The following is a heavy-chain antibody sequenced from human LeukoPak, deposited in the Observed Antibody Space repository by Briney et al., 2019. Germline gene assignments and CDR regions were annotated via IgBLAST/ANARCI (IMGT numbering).Heavy chain of an antibody. D-gene: IGHD1/OR15-1a*01. CDR3: ERGTNIPGDAFDI. V-gene: IGHV4-31*03. Sequence: SQTLSLTCTVSGGSISSGGYYWSWIRQHPGKGLEWIGYIYYSGSTYYNPSLKSRVTISVDTSKNQFSLKLSSVTAADTAVYYCERGTNIPGDAFDIWGQGTMVTVSS. CDR1: GGSISSGGYY. CDR2: IYYSGST. J-gene: IGHJ3*02.